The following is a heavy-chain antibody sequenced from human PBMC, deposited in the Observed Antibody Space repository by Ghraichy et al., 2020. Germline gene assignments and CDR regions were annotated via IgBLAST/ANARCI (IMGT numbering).Heavy chain of an antibody. CDR1: GGSISSYY. D-gene: IGHD1-26*01. V-gene: IGHV4-59*01. CDR2: IYYNGNT. CDR3: ARGLNSGHYYYYYYMDV. Sequence: GSLRLSCTVSGGSISSYYWNWIRQPPGRGLECIGYIYYNGNTNYNPSLKSRVTISKDTSNNQFSLRLSSVTAADTAVYYCARGLNSGHYYYYYYMDVWGKGTTVTVSS. J-gene: IGHJ6*03.